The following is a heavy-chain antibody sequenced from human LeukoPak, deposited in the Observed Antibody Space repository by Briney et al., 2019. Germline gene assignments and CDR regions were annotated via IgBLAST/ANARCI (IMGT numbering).Heavy chain of an antibody. D-gene: IGHD4-17*01. CDR1: GGFISSGHW. CDR2: IHHSGST. J-gene: IGHJ4*02. CDR3: ARTLYGGYVYFDY. V-gene: IGHV4-4*02. Sequence: SETLSLTCVVSGGFISSGHWWSWVRQPPGKGLEWIGEIHHSGSTNYNPSLKSRVTILVDTSKNQFSLKVTSVTAADTAVYYCARTLYGGYVYFDYWGQGTLVTVSS.